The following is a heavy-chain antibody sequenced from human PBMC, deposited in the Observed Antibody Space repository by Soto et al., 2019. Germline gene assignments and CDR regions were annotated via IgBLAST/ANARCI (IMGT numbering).Heavy chain of an antibody. D-gene: IGHD3-10*01. CDR1: GFIVSGNY. Sequence: GGSLRLSCAASGFIVSGNYMSWVRQAPGKGLEWVSVIYSGGSTYYADSVKGRFTISRDNSKNTLYLQMNSLRADDTGVYYCARDGGLAEDGMDVWGQETTITFSS. V-gene: IGHV3-53*01. CDR2: IYSGGST. CDR3: ARDGGLAEDGMDV. J-gene: IGHJ6*02.